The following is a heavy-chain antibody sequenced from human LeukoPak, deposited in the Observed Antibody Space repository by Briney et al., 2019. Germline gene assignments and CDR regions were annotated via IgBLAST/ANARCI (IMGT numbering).Heavy chain of an antibody. V-gene: IGHV1-18*01. Sequence: ASVKVSCKASGYTFTAYGVSWVRQAPGQGLEWMGWISTHNADAKYAQKFQGRLSMTTDTSTDTAYMDLRSLGSDDTAVYYCARDEGAYSDYIWGSYRPPGKHKGMDVWGQGTTVTVSS. CDR3: ARDEGAYSDYIWGSYRPPGKHKGMDV. CDR2: ISTHNADA. CDR1: GYTFTAYG. J-gene: IGHJ6*02. D-gene: IGHD3-16*02.